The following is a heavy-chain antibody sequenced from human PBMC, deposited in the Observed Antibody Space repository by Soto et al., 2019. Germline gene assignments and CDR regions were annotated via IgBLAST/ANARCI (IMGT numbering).Heavy chain of an antibody. CDR2: ISYDGSNK. CDR1: GFTFSSYG. Sequence: GGSLRLSCAASGFTFSSYGMHWVRQAPGKGLEWVAVISYDGSNKYYADSVKGRFTISRDNSKNTLYLQMNSLRAEDTAVYYCAKGGSGYYAHFDYWGQGTLVTVSS. CDR3: AKGGSGYYAHFDY. V-gene: IGHV3-30*18. D-gene: IGHD3-22*01. J-gene: IGHJ4*02.